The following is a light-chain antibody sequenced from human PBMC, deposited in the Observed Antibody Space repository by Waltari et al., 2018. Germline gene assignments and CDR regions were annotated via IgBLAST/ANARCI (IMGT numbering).Light chain of an antibody. Sequence: EIVMTQSPATLSVSPGDRATISCRASQSVSSNLAWYQQHPGQAPRLRIYAASTRATGVPARFSGSGSGTDFTLTISSLQSEDFAVYYCQQYNGWPRTFGQGTKVEI. V-gene: IGKV3-15*01. CDR2: AAS. CDR3: QQYNGWPRT. J-gene: IGKJ1*01. CDR1: QSVSSN.